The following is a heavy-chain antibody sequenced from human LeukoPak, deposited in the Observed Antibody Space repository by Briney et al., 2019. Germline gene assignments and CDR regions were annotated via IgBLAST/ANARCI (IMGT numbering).Heavy chain of an antibody. CDR3: ARGGKSGWLTEYYFDY. Sequence: SETLSLTCAVYGGSFSGYYWSWIRQPPGKGLEWIGEINHSGSTNYNPSLKSRVTISVDTSKNQFSLKPSSVTAADTAVYYCARGGKSGWLTEYYFDYWGQGTLVTVSS. CDR2: INHSGST. CDR1: GGSFSGYY. D-gene: IGHD6-19*01. V-gene: IGHV4-34*01. J-gene: IGHJ4*02.